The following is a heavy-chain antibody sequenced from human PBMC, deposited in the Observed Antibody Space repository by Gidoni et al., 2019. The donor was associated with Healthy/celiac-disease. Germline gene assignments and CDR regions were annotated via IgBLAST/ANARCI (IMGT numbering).Heavy chain of an antibody. V-gene: IGHV1-69*01. Sequence: IFGTANYAQKFQGRVTITADESTSTAYMELSSLRSEDTAVYYCARGSSYGLIDYWGQGTLVTVSS. J-gene: IGHJ4*02. CDR2: IFGTA. D-gene: IGHD5-18*01. CDR3: ARGSSYGLIDY.